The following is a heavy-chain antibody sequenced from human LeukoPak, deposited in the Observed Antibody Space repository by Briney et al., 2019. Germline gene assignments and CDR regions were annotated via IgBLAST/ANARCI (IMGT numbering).Heavy chain of an antibody. CDR3: ARDGGYDFDY. CDR1: GYTFTDYY. CDR2: INPNSGGT. D-gene: IGHD5-12*01. Sequence: ASVKVSCKASGYTFTDYYIHWVRQAPGQGLEWMGWINPNSGGTKYAQKFQGWVTMTRDTSINTAYMEVSRLRSDDTAVYYCARDGGYDFDYWGQGTLVTVSS. V-gene: IGHV1-2*04. J-gene: IGHJ4*02.